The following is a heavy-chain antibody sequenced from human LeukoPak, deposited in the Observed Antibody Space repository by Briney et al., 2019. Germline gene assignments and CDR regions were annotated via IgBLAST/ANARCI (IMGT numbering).Heavy chain of an antibody. D-gene: IGHD2-2*01. CDR2: ISSSSSYI. V-gene: IGHV3-21*01. CDR3: AREAYSSNWLFDY. CDR1: GFTFSDYS. Sequence: GGSLRLSCAASGFTFSDYSMNWVRQAPGKGLECVSSISSSSSYIYYADSVKGRFTISRDNAKNSLSLQMNSLRAEDTAVYYYAREAYSSNWLFDYWGQGTLVTVSS. J-gene: IGHJ4*02.